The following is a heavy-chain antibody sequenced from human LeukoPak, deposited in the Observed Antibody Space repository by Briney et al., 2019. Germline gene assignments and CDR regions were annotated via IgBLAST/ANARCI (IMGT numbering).Heavy chain of an antibody. CDR2: IRYDGSNK. CDR3: AKDPTLNYYYDSSGPWVH. D-gene: IGHD3-22*01. V-gene: IGHV3-30*02. Sequence: GGSLRLSCAASGFTFSSYGMHWVRQAPGKGLEGVAFIRYDGSNKYYADSVKGRFTISRDNSKNTLYLQMNSLRAEDTAVYYCAKDPTLNYYYDSSGPWVHWGQGTLVTVSS. J-gene: IGHJ4*02. CDR1: GFTFSSYG.